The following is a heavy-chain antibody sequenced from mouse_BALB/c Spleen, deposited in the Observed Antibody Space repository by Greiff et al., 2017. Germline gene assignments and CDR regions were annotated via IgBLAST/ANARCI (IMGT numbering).Heavy chain of an antibody. Sequence: VKLVESGPGLVAPSQSLSITCTVSGFSLTSYGVHWVRQPPGKGLEWLGVIWAGGSTNYNSALMSRLGISKDNSKSQVFLKMNSLQTDDTAMYYCARDYYGSSYWYFDVWGAGTTVTVSS. V-gene: IGHV2-9*02. J-gene: IGHJ1*01. CDR1: GFSLTSYG. D-gene: IGHD1-1*01. CDR3: ARDYYGSSYWYFDV. CDR2: IWAGGST.